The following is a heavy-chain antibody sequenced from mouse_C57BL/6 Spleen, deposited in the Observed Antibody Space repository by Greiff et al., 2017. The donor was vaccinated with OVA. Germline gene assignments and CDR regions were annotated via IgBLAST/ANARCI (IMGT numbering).Heavy chain of an antibody. J-gene: IGHJ3*01. CDR3: ASRYDGYLFAY. CDR1: GYTFTDYN. V-gene: IGHV1-18*01. Sequence: VQLQQSGPELVKPGASVKIPCKASGYTFTDYNMDWVKQSHGKSLEWIGDINPNNGGTIYNQKFKGKATLTVDKSSSTAYMELRSLTSEDTAVYYCASRYDGYLFAYWGQGTLVTVSA. D-gene: IGHD2-3*01. CDR2: INPNNGGT.